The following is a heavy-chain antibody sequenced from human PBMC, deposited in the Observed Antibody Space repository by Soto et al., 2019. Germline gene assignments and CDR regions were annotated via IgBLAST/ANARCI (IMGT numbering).Heavy chain of an antibody. CDR2: INHSGST. CDR3: ARGNQYYYGSGSYYNNWFDP. D-gene: IGHD3-10*01. CDR1: GGSFSGYY. Sequence: LSLTCAVYGGSFSGYYWSWVRQPPGKGLEWIGEINHSGSTNYNPSLKSRVTISVDTSKNQFSLKLSSVTAADTAVYYCARGNQYYYGSGSYYNNWFDPWGQGTLVTVSS. V-gene: IGHV4-34*01. J-gene: IGHJ5*02.